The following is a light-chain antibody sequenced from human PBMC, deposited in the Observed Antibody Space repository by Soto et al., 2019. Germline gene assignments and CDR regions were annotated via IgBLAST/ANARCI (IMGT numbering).Light chain of an antibody. CDR3: QESYSTS. CDR1: QGISTY. CDR2: AAS. V-gene: IGKV1-39*01. J-gene: IGKJ1*01. Sequence: DIQMTQSPSSLSESAGDRVTITCRASQGISTYLNWYQQKPGKAPKLLIYAASNLQSGVPSRFSGSGSGTDFTLTISSLQPEDIATYYCQESYSTSFGQGTKV.